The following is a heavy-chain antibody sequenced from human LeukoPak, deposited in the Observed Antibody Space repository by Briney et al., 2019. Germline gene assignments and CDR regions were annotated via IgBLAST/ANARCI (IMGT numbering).Heavy chain of an antibody. CDR3: AREGIAAAGGRFDP. CDR2: IYTSGST. V-gene: IGHV4-4*07. J-gene: IGHJ5*02. Sequence: SETLSLTCTVSGGSISSYYWSWIRQPAGKGLEWIGRIYTSGSTNYNPSLKSRVTISVDTSKNQFSLKLSSVTAADTAVYYCAREGIAAAGGRFDPWGQGTLVTVSS. D-gene: IGHD6-13*01. CDR1: GGSISSYY.